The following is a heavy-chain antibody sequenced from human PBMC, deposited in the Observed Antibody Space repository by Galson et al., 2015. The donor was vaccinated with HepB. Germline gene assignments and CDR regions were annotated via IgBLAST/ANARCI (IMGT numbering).Heavy chain of an antibody. CDR1: GYTFTSYV. D-gene: IGHD3-10*01. CDR2: IGNT. Sequence: SVKVSCKASGYTFTSYVIIWVRQAPGQGLEWMGWIGNTNYAQKLQGRVTMTTDTSTSTAYMELRSLTSDDTAVYYCARAGFGEAADYWGQGTVVTVSS. CDR3: ARAGFGEAADY. V-gene: IGHV1-18*04. J-gene: IGHJ4*02.